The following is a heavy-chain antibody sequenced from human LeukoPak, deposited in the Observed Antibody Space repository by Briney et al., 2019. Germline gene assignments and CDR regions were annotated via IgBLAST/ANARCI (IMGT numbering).Heavy chain of an antibody. J-gene: IGHJ4*02. Sequence: GGSLRLSCAASGFTFSYYNMNWVRQAPGKGLEWVSSISSSSSYIYYADSVKGRFTIYRDNAKTSLYLQMNGLSAEDTAVYYCARERVEMATSFDFWGQGTLVTVSS. V-gene: IGHV3-21*01. D-gene: IGHD5-24*01. CDR1: GFTFSYYN. CDR3: ARERVEMATSFDF. CDR2: ISSSSSYI.